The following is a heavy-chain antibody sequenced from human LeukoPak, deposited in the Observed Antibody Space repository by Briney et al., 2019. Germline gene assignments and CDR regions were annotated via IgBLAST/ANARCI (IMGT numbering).Heavy chain of an antibody. V-gene: IGHV3-23*01. CDR1: GFTFSSYA. CDR2: ISGSGGST. J-gene: IGHJ3*02. CDR3: ARDQSDAFDI. Sequence: GGSLRLSCAASGFTFSSYAMSWVRQAPGKGLEWVSAISGSGGSTTYAQKFQGRVTMTRDMSTGTVYMELSSLRSEDTALYYCARDQSDAFDIWGQGTMVTVSS.